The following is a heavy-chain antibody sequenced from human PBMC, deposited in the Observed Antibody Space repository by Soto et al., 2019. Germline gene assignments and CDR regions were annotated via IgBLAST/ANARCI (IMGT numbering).Heavy chain of an antibody. CDR3: ARDVRSGTAPHEDFHH. CDR1: GFPFNIYN. V-gene: IGHV3-21*01. Sequence: PGGSLRLSCAASGFPFNIYNMNWVRQAPGKGLEWVSTISSNSTYIYYADSVKGRFTISRDNAKNSMYLQMNSLRAEDTAVYYCARDVRSGTAPHEDFHHWGQGTLVTVSS. CDR2: ISSNSTYI. D-gene: IGHD6-25*01. J-gene: IGHJ1*01.